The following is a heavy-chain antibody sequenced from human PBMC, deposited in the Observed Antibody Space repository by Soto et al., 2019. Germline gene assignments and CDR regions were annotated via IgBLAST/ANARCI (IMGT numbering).Heavy chain of an antibody. CDR1: GFTFSSYS. D-gene: IGHD2-15*01. CDR3: ARDFAYCSGGSCFPERYYFDY. Sequence: GGSLRLSCAASGFTFSSYSMNWVRQAPGKGLEWVSYISSSSSTIYYADSVKGRFTISRDNAKNSLYLQMNSLRAEDTAVYYCARDFAYCSGGSCFPERYYFDYWGQGTLVTVSS. J-gene: IGHJ4*02. CDR2: ISSSSSTI. V-gene: IGHV3-48*01.